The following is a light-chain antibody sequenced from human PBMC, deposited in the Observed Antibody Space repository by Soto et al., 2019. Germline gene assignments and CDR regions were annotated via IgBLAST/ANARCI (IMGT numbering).Light chain of an antibody. V-gene: IGKV3-20*01. CDR3: HQYGSSPGT. CDR2: GAS. CDR1: QTVTSNY. J-gene: IGKJ1*01. Sequence: EIVLTQSPGTLSSSPGERATLSCRASQTVTSNYLAWYQQKPGQAPRLLFFGASIRATGLPDRFSGGGSGRQFTLNISRLEHEDFGEYYCHQYGSSPGTFGQGNKVEVK.